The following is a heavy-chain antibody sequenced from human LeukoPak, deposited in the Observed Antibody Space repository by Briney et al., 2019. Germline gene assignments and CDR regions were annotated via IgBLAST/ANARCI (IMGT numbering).Heavy chain of an antibody. CDR1: GFTVSSNY. CDR3: ARSGRAYYYYGMDV. CDR2: IYSGGST. J-gene: IGHJ6*02. V-gene: IGHV3-66*01. Sequence: GGSLRLSCAASGFTVSSNYMSWVRQAPGEGLEWVSVIYSGGSTYYADSVKGRFTISRDNSKNTLYLQMNSLRAEDTAVYYCARSGRAYYYYGMDVWGQGTTVTVSS.